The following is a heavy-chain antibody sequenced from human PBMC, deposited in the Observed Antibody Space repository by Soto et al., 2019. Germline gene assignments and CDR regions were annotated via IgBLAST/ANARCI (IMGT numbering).Heavy chain of an antibody. Sequence: ASVKVSCKASGYTFTGHYIHWVRQAPEQGPEWMGEIGPESGATRYAQKFQGRVTMTRDMSITTVYMELKNLSPEDTAVYYCGRGRSGPIVVFYWGQGTPVTVSS. D-gene: IGHD5-12*01. CDR3: GRGRSGPIVVFY. CDR1: GYTFTGHY. J-gene: IGHJ4*02. V-gene: IGHV1-2*02. CDR2: IGPESGAT.